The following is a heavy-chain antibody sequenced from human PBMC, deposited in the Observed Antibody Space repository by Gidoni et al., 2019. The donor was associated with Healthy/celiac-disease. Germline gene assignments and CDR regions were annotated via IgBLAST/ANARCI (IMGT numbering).Heavy chain of an antibody. CDR3: AGALNSYYYGMDV. CDR1: GYTFTGYY. Sequence: VQLVQSGPEVKQPGASVQVSCKASGYTFTGYYMLWVRQAPGQGLEWMGWINPNSGGTNYAQKFQGRVTMTRDTSSSTAYMELRRLRSDDTAVYYCAGALNSYYYGMDVWGQGTTVTVSS. J-gene: IGHJ6*02. V-gene: IGHV1-2*02. CDR2: INPNSGGT.